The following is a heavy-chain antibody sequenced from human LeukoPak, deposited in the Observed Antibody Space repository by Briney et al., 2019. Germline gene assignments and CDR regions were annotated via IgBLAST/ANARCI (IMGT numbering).Heavy chain of an antibody. CDR2: ISYDGSNK. Sequence: PGRSLRLSCAASGFTFSSYGMHWVRQAPGKGLEWVAVISYDGSNKYYADSVKGRFTISRDNSKNTLYLQMNSLRAEDTAVYYCARAEITGTTGGMDVWGQGTTVTVSS. CDR3: ARAEITGTTGGMDV. D-gene: IGHD1-20*01. CDR1: GFTFSSYG. V-gene: IGHV3-30*03. J-gene: IGHJ6*02.